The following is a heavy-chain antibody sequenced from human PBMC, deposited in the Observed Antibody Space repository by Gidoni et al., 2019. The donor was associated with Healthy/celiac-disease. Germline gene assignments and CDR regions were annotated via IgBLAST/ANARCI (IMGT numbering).Heavy chain of an antibody. CDR3: AREGYSSGCYIRGIYYYYYMDV. CDR2: RWYDGSKK. D-gene: IGHD6-19*01. V-gene: IGHV3-33*01. Sequence: QVQLVESGGGVVQPGRSLRSSRAAAGFNFRSDGRHWVSQAPGKGLEWVAVRWYDGSKKYYADSVKGRFTISTDNSKNTLYLQMNSLRAEDTAVYYCAREGYSSGCYIRGIYYYYYMDVWGKGTTVTVSS. J-gene: IGHJ6*03. CDR1: GFNFRSDG.